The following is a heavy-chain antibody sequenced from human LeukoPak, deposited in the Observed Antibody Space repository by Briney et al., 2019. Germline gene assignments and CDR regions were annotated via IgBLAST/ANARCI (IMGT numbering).Heavy chain of an antibody. CDR1: GGSISSSSYY. D-gene: IGHD3-10*01. V-gene: IGHV4-61*01. J-gene: IGHJ6*03. CDR2: IYYSGST. Sequence: SETLSLTCTVSGGSISSSSYYWGWIRQPPGKGLEWIGYIYYSGSTNYNPSLKSRVTISVDTSKNQFSLKLSSVTAADTAVYYCARDSGYYMDVWGKGTTVTVSS. CDR3: ARDSGYYMDV.